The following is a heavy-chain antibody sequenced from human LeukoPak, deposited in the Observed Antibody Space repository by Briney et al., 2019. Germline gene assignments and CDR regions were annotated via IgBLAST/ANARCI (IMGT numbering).Heavy chain of an antibody. CDR1: GFTFSSYG. J-gene: IGHJ4*02. CDR2: ISYDGSNK. CDR3: AIDQLRYSSGWYVHPIDY. D-gene: IGHD6-19*01. V-gene: IGHV3-30*03. Sequence: PGRSLRLSRAASGFTFSSYGMHWVRQAPGKGLEWVSVISYDGSNKYYADSVKGRFTISRDNSKNTLYLQMNSLRAEDTAVYYCAIDQLRYSSGWYVHPIDYWGQGTLVTVSP.